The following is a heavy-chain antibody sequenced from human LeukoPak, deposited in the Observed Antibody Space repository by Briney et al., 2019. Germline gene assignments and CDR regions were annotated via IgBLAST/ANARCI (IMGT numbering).Heavy chain of an antibody. Sequence: ASVKVSCKASGHTFTGYYMHWVRQAPGQGLEWMGWINPSSGGTNYAQKFQGRVTMTRDTSISTAYMELSRLRSDDTAVYYCARGVFRPPTVVVVPERFDYWGQRTLVTVSS. V-gene: IGHV1-2*02. D-gene: IGHD2-2*01. CDR2: INPSSGGT. CDR3: ARGVFRPPTVVVVPERFDY. J-gene: IGHJ4*02. CDR1: GHTFTGYY.